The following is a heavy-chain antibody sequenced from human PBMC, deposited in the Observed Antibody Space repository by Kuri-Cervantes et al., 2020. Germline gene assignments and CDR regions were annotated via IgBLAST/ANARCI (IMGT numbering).Heavy chain of an antibody. CDR1: GFTFRSYW. Sequence: GESLKISCAASGFTFRSYWMSWVRQAPGKGLEWVSRISSDGSSTRYADSVKGRFTISRDNSKNTLYLQMNSLRADDTAVYYCAKYQEYSIGWGGGDRALDYWGQGTLVTVSS. V-gene: IGHV3-74*01. D-gene: IGHD3-22*01. J-gene: IGHJ4*02. CDR3: AKYQEYSIGWGGGDRALDY. CDR2: ISSDGSST.